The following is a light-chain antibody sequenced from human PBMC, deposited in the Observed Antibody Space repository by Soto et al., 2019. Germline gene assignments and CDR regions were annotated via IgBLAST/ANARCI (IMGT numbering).Light chain of an antibody. CDR1: SSNIGTPYD. CDR2: ADN. Sequence: QAVVTQPPSLSGAPGQRVTLSCTGSSSNIGTPYDVHWYQQLPGKAPTLLIYADNSRPSGVSDRFSASKSGTSASLAITGLRAEDEADYYCQSYDSNLRGVVFGGGTKLTVL. V-gene: IGLV1-40*01. J-gene: IGLJ2*01. CDR3: QSYDSNLRGVV.